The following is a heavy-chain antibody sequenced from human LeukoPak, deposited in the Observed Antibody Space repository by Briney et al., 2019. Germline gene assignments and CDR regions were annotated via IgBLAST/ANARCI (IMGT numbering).Heavy chain of an antibody. D-gene: IGHD2-21*02. V-gene: IGHV3-23*01. CDR1: GFTFSSYA. CDR2: ISGSGGST. J-gene: IGHJ4*02. CDR3: AEASHQHIVVVTAIRPFDY. Sequence: GGSLRLSCAASGFTFSSYAMSWVRQAPGKGLEWVSAISGSGGSTYYADSVKGRFTISRDNSKNTLYLQMNSLRAEDTAVYYCAEASHQHIVVVTAIRPFDYWGQGTLVTVSS.